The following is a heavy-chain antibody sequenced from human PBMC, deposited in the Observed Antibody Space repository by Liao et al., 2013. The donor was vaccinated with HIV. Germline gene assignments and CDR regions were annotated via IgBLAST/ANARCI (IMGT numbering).Heavy chain of an antibody. CDR1: GGSISSSSYC. CDR3: ARDVRYYYYYMDV. CDR2: IYYSGST. V-gene: IGHV4-39*07. D-gene: IGHD1-14*01. Sequence: QLQLQESGPGLVKPSETLSLTCTVSGGSISSSSYCWGWIRQPPGKGLEWIGSIYYSGSTYYNPSLKSRVTISVDTSKNQFSLRLSSVTAADTAVYYCARDVRYYYYYMDVWGKGTTVTVSS. J-gene: IGHJ6*03.